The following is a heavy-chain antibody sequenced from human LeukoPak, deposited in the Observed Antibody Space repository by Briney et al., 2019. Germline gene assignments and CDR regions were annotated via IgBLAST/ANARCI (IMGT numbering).Heavy chain of an antibody. CDR2: INHSGST. Sequence: SETLSLTCAVYGGSFSGYYWSWIRQPPGKGLEWIGEINHSGSTNYNPSLKSRVTISVDTSKNQFSLKLSSVTAADTAVYYCARGRPYYYGSGSYCRFDYWGQGTLATVSS. D-gene: IGHD3-10*01. J-gene: IGHJ4*02. CDR3: ARGRPYYYGSGSYCRFDY. V-gene: IGHV4-34*01. CDR1: GGSFSGYY.